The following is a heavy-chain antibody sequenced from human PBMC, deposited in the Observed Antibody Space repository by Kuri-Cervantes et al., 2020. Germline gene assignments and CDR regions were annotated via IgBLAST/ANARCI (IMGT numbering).Heavy chain of an antibody. CDR3: AREYLYYYGSGRYGMDV. J-gene: IGHJ6*02. D-gene: IGHD3-10*01. Sequence: ASVKVSCKASGYTFTSYGISWVRQAPGQGLEWMGWISAYNGNTNYAQKLQGRVTMTRDTSISTAYMELSRLRSDDTAVYYCAREYLYYYGSGRYGMDVWGQGTTVTVSS. CDR1: GYTFTSYG. CDR2: ISAYNGNT. V-gene: IGHV1-18*01.